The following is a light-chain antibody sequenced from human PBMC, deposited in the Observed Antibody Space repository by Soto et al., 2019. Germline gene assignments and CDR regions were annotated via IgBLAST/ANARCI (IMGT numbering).Light chain of an antibody. CDR2: TNN. Sequence: QSVLTQPPSASGTPGQRVTISCSGSRSNIGRDYVYWYQQLPGTAPKLLIYTNNQWPSGVPDRFSGSKSGTSASLAISGLRSEDEADYYCAAWDDSLSGWVFGGGTKVTVL. CDR1: RSNIGRDY. CDR3: AAWDDSLSGWV. J-gene: IGLJ3*02. V-gene: IGLV1-47*02.